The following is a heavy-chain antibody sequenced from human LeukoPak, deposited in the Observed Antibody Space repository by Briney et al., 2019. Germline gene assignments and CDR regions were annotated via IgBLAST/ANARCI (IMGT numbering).Heavy chain of an antibody. V-gene: IGHV1-69*04. D-gene: IGHD3-22*01. CDR2: IIPIFGIV. J-gene: IGHJ6*02. Sequence: GASVKVSCKASGGTFSSYAISWVRQAPGQGLEWMGRIIPIFGIVNYAQKFQGRVTITADKSTSTAYMELSSLRSGDTAVYYCARLNRYDSSGYSYYYYGMDVWGQGTTVTVSS. CDR1: GGTFSSYA. CDR3: ARLNRYDSSGYSYYYYGMDV.